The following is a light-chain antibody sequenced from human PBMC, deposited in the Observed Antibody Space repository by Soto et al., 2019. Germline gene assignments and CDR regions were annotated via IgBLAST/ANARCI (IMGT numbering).Light chain of an antibody. V-gene: IGKV4-1*01. CDR1: QDIVNSFNHNYL. Sequence: DIVMTQSPDSLSVSLGERATINCKSSQDIVNSFNHNYLLGWYQKRPGQPPKLLFYWASNRQPGVPDRFSASGSGTDFTLTISNLQAEDVATYFCQQYYAFPFTFGPGTRVDLK. CDR2: WAS. CDR3: QQYYAFPFT. J-gene: IGKJ3*01.